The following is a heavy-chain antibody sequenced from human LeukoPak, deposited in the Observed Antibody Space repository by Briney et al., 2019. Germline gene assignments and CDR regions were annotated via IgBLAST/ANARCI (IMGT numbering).Heavy chain of an antibody. V-gene: IGHV3-74*01. CDR2: INRDGSST. CDR1: GFTFSNYW. Sequence: GGSLRLSCAASGFTFSNYWMHWVRQAPGKGLLWVSRINRDGSSTSYADSVKGRFTISRDNARNSLYLQMNSLRDEDTAVYYCARSLNFDYWGQGTLVTVPS. CDR3: ARSLNFDY. J-gene: IGHJ4*02.